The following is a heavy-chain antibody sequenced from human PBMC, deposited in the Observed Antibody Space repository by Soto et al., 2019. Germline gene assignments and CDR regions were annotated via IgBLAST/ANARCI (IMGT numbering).Heavy chain of an antibody. D-gene: IGHD3-10*01. Sequence: ESGGGLVQPGRSLRLSCAASGFTFDDYAMHWVRQAPGKGLEWVSGISWNSGSIGYADSVKGRFTISRDNAKNSLYLQMNSLRAEDTALYYCARAQLLWFGELLPAYFDYWGQGTLVTVSS. CDR1: GFTFDDYA. CDR2: ISWNSGSI. J-gene: IGHJ4*02. V-gene: IGHV3-9*01. CDR3: ARAQLLWFGELLPAYFDY.